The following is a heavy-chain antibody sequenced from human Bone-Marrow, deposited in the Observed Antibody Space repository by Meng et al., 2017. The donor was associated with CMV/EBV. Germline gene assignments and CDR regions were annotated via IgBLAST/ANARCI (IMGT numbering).Heavy chain of an antibody. CDR2: ISYDGSNK. D-gene: IGHD3-22*01. V-gene: IGHV3-30-3*01. Sequence: GESLKISCAASGFTFSSYAMHWVRQAPGKGLEWVAVISYDGSNKYYADSVKGRFTISRDNSKNTLYLQMNSLRAEDTAVYYCARIDSSGYNNWFDPWGQGTPVTVSS. J-gene: IGHJ5*02. CDR1: GFTFSSYA. CDR3: ARIDSSGYNNWFDP.